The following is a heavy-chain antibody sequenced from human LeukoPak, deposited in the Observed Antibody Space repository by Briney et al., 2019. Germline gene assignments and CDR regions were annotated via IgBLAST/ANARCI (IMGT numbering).Heavy chain of an antibody. Sequence: GGSLRLSCAASGFTFSSYWMHWVRQAPGKGLVWVSRISPDGSSALYADSVKGRFTISRDNAKNTLYLQMNSLRAEDTAVYYCAKRSEYHFDCWGQGTLVTVSS. V-gene: IGHV3-74*01. CDR1: GFTFSSYW. CDR2: ISPDGSSA. J-gene: IGHJ4*02. D-gene: IGHD2-2*01. CDR3: AKRSEYHFDC.